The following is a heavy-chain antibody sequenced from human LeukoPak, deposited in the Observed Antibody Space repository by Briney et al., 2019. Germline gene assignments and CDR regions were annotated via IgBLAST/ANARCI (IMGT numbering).Heavy chain of an antibody. J-gene: IGHJ6*02. V-gene: IGHV1-69*04. CDR1: GGTFSSYA. Sequence: GASVKVSCKASGGTFSSYAIIWVRQAPGQGLEWMGRIIPILDIANYAQKFQGRVTITADKSTSTAYMELSSLRSEDTAVYYCARVGITMVRGVIQTYYYYGMDVWGQGTTVTVSS. CDR3: ARVGITMVRGVIQTYYYYGMDV. CDR2: IIPILDIA. D-gene: IGHD3-10*01.